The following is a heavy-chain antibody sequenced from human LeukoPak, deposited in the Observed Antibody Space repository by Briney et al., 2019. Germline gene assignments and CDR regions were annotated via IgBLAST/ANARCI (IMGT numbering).Heavy chain of an antibody. J-gene: IGHJ6*03. CDR2: IKNAGIDT. CDR3: ARGGYGHNMDV. D-gene: IGHD3-10*01. V-gene: IGHV3-74*01. CDR1: GFMFSNYY. Sequence: PGGSLRLSCVGSGFMFSNYYMHWVRQAPGKGLVWVSRIKNAGIDTIYADSVKGRFTVSRDNAKNTVYLQMSSLRAEDTAVYYCARGGYGHNMDVWGEGTTVTVSS.